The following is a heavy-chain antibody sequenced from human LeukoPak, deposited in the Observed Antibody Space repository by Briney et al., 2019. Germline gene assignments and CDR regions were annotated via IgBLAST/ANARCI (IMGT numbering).Heavy chain of an antibody. V-gene: IGHV1-69*04. CDR2: IIPILGIA. CDR1: GGTFSSYA. Sequence: SVKVSCKASGGTFSSYAISWVRQAPGQGLEWMGRIIPILGIANYAQKFQGRVTITADKSTSTAYMELSSLRSEDTAVYYCAREVGTTVTTLDYWGQGTLVTVSS. J-gene: IGHJ4*02. CDR3: AREVGTTVTTLDY. D-gene: IGHD4-17*01.